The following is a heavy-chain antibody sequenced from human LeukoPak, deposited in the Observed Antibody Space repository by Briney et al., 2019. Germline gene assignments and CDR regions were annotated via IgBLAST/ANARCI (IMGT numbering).Heavy chain of an antibody. CDR3: ALCVYGDYDDYYYCGLDV. CDR2: IYSGGDT. Sequence: PGGSLRLSCAASGFTVISNYMNWVRQAPGKGLEWISVIYSGGDTYYADSVKGRFTISRHNSENTLYLQMNSLRAEDTDMYYRALCVYGDYDDYYYCGLDVWGQGTTVTVSS. D-gene: IGHD4-17*01. CDR1: GFTVISNY. V-gene: IGHV3-53*04. J-gene: IGHJ6*02.